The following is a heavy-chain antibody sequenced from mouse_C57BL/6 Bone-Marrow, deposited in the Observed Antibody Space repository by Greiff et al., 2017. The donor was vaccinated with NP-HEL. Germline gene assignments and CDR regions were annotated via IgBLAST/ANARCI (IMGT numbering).Heavy chain of an antibody. CDR2: IYPGSGST. J-gene: IGHJ4*01. V-gene: IGHV1-55*01. D-gene: IGHD1-3*01. CDR3: ARSGSKGYYAMDY. CDR1: GYTFTSYW. Sequence: VQLQQSGAELARPGASVKMSCKASGYTFTSYWITWVKQRPGQGLEWIGDIYPGSGSTNYNEKFKSKATLTVDTSSSTAYMQLSSLTSEDSAVYYCARSGSKGYYAMDYWGQGTSVTVSS.